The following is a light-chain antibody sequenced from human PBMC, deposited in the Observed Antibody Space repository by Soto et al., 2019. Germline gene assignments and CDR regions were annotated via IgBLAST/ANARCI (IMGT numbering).Light chain of an antibody. J-gene: IGLJ2*01. V-gene: IGLV1-47*01. CDR2: NNN. CDR3: ATWDDSLSAVI. CDR1: SSNIGSNY. Sequence: QSVLTQSPSASGTPGQRVTISYSGSSSNIGSNYVYWYQLLPGTAPRLLFYNNNQRPSGVPDRFSVSKSGTSASLAISGLRSEDEADYYCATWDDSLSAVIFGGGTKLTVL.